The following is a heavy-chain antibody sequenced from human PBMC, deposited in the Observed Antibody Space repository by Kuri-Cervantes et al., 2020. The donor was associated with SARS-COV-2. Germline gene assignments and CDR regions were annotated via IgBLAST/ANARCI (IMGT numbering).Heavy chain of an antibody. J-gene: IGHJ5*02. Sequence: SETLSLTCTVSGGSISSYYWSWIRQPPGKGLEWIGSIYYSGSTYYNPSLKSRVTISVDTSKNQFSLKLSSVTAADTAVYYCARANAPGWFDPWGQGTLATVSS. CDR1: GGSISSYY. CDR3: ARANAPGWFDP. CDR2: IYYSGST. V-gene: IGHV4-59*05.